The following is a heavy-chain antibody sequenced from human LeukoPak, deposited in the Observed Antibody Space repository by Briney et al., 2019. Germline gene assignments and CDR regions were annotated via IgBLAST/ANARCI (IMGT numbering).Heavy chain of an antibody. V-gene: IGHV1-69*05. CDR1: GGTFSSYA. Sequence: SVKVSCKASGGTFSSYAISWVRQAPGQGLEWMGRIIPIFGTANYAQKFQGRVTITTDESTSPAYMELSSLRSEDTAVYYCARGRYYYDSSGYYEEHNFDYWGQGTLVTVSP. CDR3: ARGRYYYDSSGYYEEHNFDY. D-gene: IGHD3-22*01. J-gene: IGHJ4*02. CDR2: IIPIFGTA.